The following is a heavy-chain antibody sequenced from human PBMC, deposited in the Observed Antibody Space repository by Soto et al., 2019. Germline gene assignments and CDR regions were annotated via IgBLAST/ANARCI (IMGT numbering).Heavy chain of an antibody. CDR1: GGSISSYY. CDR2: IYYSGST. D-gene: IGHD2-15*01. J-gene: IGHJ4*02. V-gene: IGHV4-59*01. CDR3: ARDDLLL. Sequence: QVQLQESGPGLVKPSETLSLTCTVSGGSISSYYWSWIRQPPGKGLEWIGYIYYSGSTNYNPSLKSRVTISVDTSKNQFSLKLSSVTAADTVVYYCARDDLLLWGQGTLVTVSS.